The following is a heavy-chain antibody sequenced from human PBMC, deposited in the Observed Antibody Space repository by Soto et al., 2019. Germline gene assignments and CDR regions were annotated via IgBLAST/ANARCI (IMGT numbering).Heavy chain of an antibody. CDR2: INGDGSTT. D-gene: IGHD1-26*01. CDR3: VRGSVYSWKGDF. Sequence: EVQLVVSGGDLIQPGGSLRLSCAASGFTFSNYWMHWVRQAPGKGLVWVSRINGDGSTTSYAVPVKGRFTVSSDNAKNKLSLQRNSLGAEDTSVYYGVRGSVYSWKGDFGGQGSLVTVTS. J-gene: IGHJ1*01. CDR1: GFTFSNYW. V-gene: IGHV3-74*01.